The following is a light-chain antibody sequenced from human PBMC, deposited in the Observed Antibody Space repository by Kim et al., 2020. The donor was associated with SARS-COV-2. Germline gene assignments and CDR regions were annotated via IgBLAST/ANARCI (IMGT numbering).Light chain of an antibody. CDR1: QDIGNN. Sequence: DIQMTQSPSLLSASVGDRITITCRASQDIGNNLAWFQQKPGEAPKSLIFGASSLQSGVPSKFIGSGSGADFTLTISSLQPEDFATYSCQHYSTYPPAFGGGTKVDIK. CDR2: GAS. CDR3: QHYSTYPPA. J-gene: IGKJ4*01. V-gene: IGKV1-16*02.